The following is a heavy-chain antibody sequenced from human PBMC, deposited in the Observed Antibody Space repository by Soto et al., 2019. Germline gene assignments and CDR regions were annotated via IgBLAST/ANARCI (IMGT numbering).Heavy chain of an antibody. CDR1: GFSFSDYS. Sequence: GGSLRPSCAASGFSFSDYSMNWVRQAPGRGLEWVAFIDLSGTTRDYRESVKGRFTISKDKSMNTVYLQMSSLRVEDAAVYYCTKDRVPDGIYSFDYWGQGALVTVSS. D-gene: IGHD2-15*01. CDR2: IDLSGTTR. J-gene: IGHJ4*02. V-gene: IGHV3-23*03. CDR3: TKDRVPDGIYSFDY.